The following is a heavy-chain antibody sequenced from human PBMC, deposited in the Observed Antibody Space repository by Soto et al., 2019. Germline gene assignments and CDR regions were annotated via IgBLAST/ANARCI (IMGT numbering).Heavy chain of an antibody. V-gene: IGHV3-30*18. Sequence: GGSLRLSCVASGLTLRSYGMNWVRQAPGKGLEWVAFISFDGTNVDYGDSVKGRFTVSRDNSRNTLYLQMDSLRSDDTAVYYCAKDFTGSLVHAWGQGTLVTVSS. CDR1: GLTLRSYG. CDR3: AKDFTGSLVHA. D-gene: IGHD3-9*01. J-gene: IGHJ5*02. CDR2: ISFDGTNV.